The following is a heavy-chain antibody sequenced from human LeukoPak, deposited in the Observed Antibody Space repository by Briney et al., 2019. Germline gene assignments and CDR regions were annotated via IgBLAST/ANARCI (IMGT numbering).Heavy chain of an antibody. Sequence: SETLSLTCAVYGGSFSGYYWSWIRQPPGKGLEWIWEINHSGSTNYNPSLKSRVTISVDTSKNQFSLKLSSVTAADTAVYYCARVKGYCTNGVCWSYYFDYWGQGTLVTVSS. CDR1: GGSFSGYY. CDR3: ARVKGYCTNGVCWSYYFDY. J-gene: IGHJ4*02. D-gene: IGHD2-8*01. V-gene: IGHV4-34*01. CDR2: INHSGST.